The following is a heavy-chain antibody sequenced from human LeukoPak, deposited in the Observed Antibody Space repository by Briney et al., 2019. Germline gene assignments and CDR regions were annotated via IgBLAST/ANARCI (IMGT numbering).Heavy chain of an antibody. CDR2: ISGSGGST. V-gene: IGHV3-23*01. CDR3: AKGGENVVITCTDY. D-gene: IGHD3-22*01. Sequence: GGSLILSCAASGFTFSSYAMSWVRQAPGKGLEWVSAISGSGGSTYYADSVKGRFTISRDNSKNTLYLQMNSLRAEDTAVYYCAKGGENVVITCTDYWGQGTLVTVSS. CDR1: GFTFSSYA. J-gene: IGHJ4*02.